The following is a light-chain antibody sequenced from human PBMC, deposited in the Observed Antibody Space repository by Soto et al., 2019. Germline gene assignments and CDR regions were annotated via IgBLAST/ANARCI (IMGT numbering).Light chain of an antibody. CDR1: QDISNY. J-gene: IGKJ5*01. V-gene: IGKV1-33*01. Sequence: DIQMTQSPSSLSASVGDRVTITCQASQDISNYLNWYQQKPGKAPKLLIYDASNLETGVPSRFSGSGSGTDFTFTISSLHPEVIATYYCQQYDNLITFGQGTRLEIK. CDR3: QQYDNLIT. CDR2: DAS.